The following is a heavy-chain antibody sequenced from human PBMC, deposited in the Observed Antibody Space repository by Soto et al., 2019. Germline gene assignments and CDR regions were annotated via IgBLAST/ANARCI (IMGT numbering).Heavy chain of an antibody. CDR2: TKNKANSYTT. D-gene: IGHD3-10*01. Sequence: EVQLEESGGGLVQPGGSLRLSCAASGFTFSDHYMDWVRQAPGKGLEGVGRTKNKANSYTTEYAASVKGRFTISRDESKNSLHMQMNSLKAEDKARYYGVRVAVSGSWIRLFDFWGKGTLVTVSS. V-gene: IGHV3-72*01. J-gene: IGHJ4*02. CDR3: VRVAVSGSWIRLFDF. CDR1: GFTFSDHY.